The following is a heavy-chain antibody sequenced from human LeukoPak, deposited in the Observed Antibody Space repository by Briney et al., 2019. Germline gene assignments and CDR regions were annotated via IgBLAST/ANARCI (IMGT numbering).Heavy chain of an antibody. CDR3: ARGAEYYYDSSGYDY. J-gene: IGHJ4*02. CDR1: GGSFSGYY. V-gene: IGHV4-34*01. D-gene: IGHD3-22*01. Sequence: SETPSLTCAVYGGSFSGYYWSWIRQPPGKGLEWIGEINHSGSTNYNPSLKSRVTISVDTSKNQFSLKLSSVTAADTAVYYCARGAEYYYDSSGYDYWGQGTLVTVSS. CDR2: INHSGST.